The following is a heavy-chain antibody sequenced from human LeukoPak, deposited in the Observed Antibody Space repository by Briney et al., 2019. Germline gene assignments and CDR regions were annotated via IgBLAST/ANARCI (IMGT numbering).Heavy chain of an antibody. J-gene: IGHJ1*01. D-gene: IGHD3-10*01. CDR3: ARSNRIWFGELWGYFQH. CDR1: GGSISSGSYY. Sequence: SQTLSLTCTVSGGSISSGSYYWSWIRQPAGKGLEWIGEIYHSGSTNYNPSLKSRVTISVDKSKNQFSLKLSSVTAADTAVYYCARSNRIWFGELWGYFQHWGQGTLVTVSS. V-gene: IGHV4-61*09. CDR2: IYHSGST.